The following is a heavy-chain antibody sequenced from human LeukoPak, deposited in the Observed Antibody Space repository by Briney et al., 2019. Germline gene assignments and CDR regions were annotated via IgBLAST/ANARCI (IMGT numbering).Heavy chain of an antibody. D-gene: IGHD6-13*01. V-gene: IGHV3-33*01. Sequence: PGRSLRLSCAASRFTFSSYGMHWVRQAPGKGLEWVAVIWYDGSNKYYADSVKGRFTISRDNSKNTLYLQMNSLRAEDTAVYYCARDRFSSSYHYYGMDVWGQGTTVTVSS. J-gene: IGHJ6*02. CDR3: ARDRFSSSYHYYGMDV. CDR1: RFTFSSYG. CDR2: IWYDGSNK.